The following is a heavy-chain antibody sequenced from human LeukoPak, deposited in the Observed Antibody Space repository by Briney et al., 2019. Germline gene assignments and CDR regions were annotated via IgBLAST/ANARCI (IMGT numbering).Heavy chain of an antibody. CDR1: GFTFSDYY. D-gene: IGHD3-22*01. CDR2: ISSSSSYT. Sequence: GGSLRLSCAASGFTFSDYYMSWIRQAPGKGLEWVSYISSSSSYTNYADSVKGRFTISRDNAKNSLYLQMNSLRAEDTAVYYCARPLSYYYDSSGPQGYWGQGTPVTVSS. J-gene: IGHJ4*02. CDR3: ARPLSYYYDSSGPQGY. V-gene: IGHV3-11*03.